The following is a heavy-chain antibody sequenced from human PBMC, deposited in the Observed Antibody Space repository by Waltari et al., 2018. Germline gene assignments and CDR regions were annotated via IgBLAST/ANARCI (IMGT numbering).Heavy chain of an antibody. J-gene: IGHJ3*01. CDR3: ATYIGASVGTAAFDV. D-gene: IGHD5-12*01. Sequence: QLQLQESGPRLVRPSETLSLICRLSGVPITSNRPYLAWIGQSPGQGLEWIGTVSYSGTTYISPSLKSRVSVSRDTSKNQVSLILGSVTAADMAVYYCATYIGASVGTAAFDVWGQDTMVTVSS. CDR1: GVPITSNRPY. CDR2: VSYSGTT. V-gene: IGHV4-39*01.